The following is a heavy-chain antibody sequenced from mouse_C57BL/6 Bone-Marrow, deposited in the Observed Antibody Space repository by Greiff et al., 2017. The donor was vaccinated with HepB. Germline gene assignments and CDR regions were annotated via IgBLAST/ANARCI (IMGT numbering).Heavy chain of an antibody. CDR3: ARSAAGSDWYFDV. V-gene: IGHV1-64*01. Sequence: VQLQQPGAELVKPGASVKLSCKASGYTFTSYWMHWVKQRPGQGLEWIGMIHPNSGSTNYNEKFKSKATLTVDKSSSTAYMQLSSLTSEDSAVYDCARSAAGSDWYFDVRGTGPTVTFAT. D-gene: IGHD4-1*01. CDR1: GYTFTSYW. J-gene: IGHJ1*03. CDR2: IHPNSGST.